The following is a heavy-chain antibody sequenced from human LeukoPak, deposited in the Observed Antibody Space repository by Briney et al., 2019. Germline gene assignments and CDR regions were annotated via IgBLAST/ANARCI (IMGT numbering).Heavy chain of an antibody. CDR2: IYDTGKA. D-gene: IGHD3-3*01. V-gene: IGHV4-59*11. Sequence: SETLSLTCTVSGDSNSSHYWNWLREPPGKGLEWIGYIYDTGKANYNPSLKSRVAISVDTSKNQFSLKLSSVTAADTAVYYCASGGMYYDFWSGYYPNYYMDVWGKGTTVTVSS. CDR3: ASGGMYYDFWSGYYPNYYMDV. J-gene: IGHJ6*03. CDR1: GDSNSSHY.